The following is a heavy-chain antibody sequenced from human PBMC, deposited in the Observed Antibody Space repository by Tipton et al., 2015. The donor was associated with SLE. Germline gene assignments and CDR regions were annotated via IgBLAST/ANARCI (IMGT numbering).Heavy chain of an antibody. V-gene: IGHV3-48*03. Sequence: SLRLSCAASGFSFSSFEMNWVRQAPGKRPEWVSYISSRGSSIYYADSVKGRFTISRDNAKNSLYLQMNSLRAEDTAVYYCARGPGGWADLFYYYLDVWGKGTTVTVSS. CDR3: ARGPGGWADLFYYYLDV. D-gene: IGHD6-19*01. CDR1: GFSFSSFE. J-gene: IGHJ6*03. CDR2: ISSRGSSI.